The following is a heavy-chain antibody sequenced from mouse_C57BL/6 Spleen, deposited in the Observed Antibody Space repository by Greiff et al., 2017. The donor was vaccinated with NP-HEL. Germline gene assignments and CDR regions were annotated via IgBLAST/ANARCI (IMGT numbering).Heavy chain of an antibody. CDR1: GYTFTSYW. CDR2: IDPNSGGT. Sequence: QVQLQQPGAELVKPGASVKLSCKASGYTFTSYWMHWVKQRPGRGLEWIGRIDPNSGGTKYNEKFKSKATLTVDKPSSTAYVQLSSLTSEDSAVYYCARGTTVLYWYFEVWGTGTTVTVSS. J-gene: IGHJ1*03. CDR3: ARGTTVLYWYFEV. D-gene: IGHD1-1*01. V-gene: IGHV1-72*01.